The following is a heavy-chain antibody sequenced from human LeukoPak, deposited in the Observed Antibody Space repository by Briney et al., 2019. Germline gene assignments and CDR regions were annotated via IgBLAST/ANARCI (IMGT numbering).Heavy chain of an antibody. V-gene: IGHV3-11*04. CDR2: ISSSGTTI. D-gene: IGHD1-26*01. CDR1: GFTFSDYY. J-gene: IGHJ4*02. Sequence: GGSLRLSCAASGFTFSDYYMSWIRQAPGKGLEWVSYISSSGTTIYYADSVKGRFTISRDNAKNSLYLQMNSLRAEDTAVYYCALGEPRSPFDYWGQGTLVTVSS. CDR3: ALGEPRSPFDY.